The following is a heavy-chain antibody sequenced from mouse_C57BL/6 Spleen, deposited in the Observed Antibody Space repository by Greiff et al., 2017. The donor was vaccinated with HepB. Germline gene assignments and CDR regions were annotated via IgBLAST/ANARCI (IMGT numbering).Heavy chain of an antibody. CDR1: GFTFSDYY. Sequence: EVKLVESEGGLVQPGRSMKLSCTASGFTFSDYYMAWVRQVPEKGLEWVANINYDGSSTYYLDSLMSRFIISRDNAKNILYLQMSSLKAEDAATYDCARGPGAMDYWGQGTSVTVSS. D-gene: IGHD3-3*01. V-gene: IGHV5-16*01. CDR3: ARGPGAMDY. CDR2: INYDGSST. J-gene: IGHJ4*01.